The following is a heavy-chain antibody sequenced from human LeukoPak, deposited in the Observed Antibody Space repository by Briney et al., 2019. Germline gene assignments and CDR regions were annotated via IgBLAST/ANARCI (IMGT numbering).Heavy chain of an antibody. CDR1: GGSISSGGYF. CDR2: IYHSGST. J-gene: IGHJ3*02. D-gene: IGHD6-6*01. Sequence: PSETLSLTCTVSGGSISSGGYFWSGIRQPPGKGLEWIGNIYHSGSTYYNPSLKSRVTISVDRSTNQFSLKLSSVTAADTAVYYCARGTTIAARADAFDIWGQGTMVTVSS. CDR3: ARGTTIAARADAFDI. V-gene: IGHV4-30-2*01.